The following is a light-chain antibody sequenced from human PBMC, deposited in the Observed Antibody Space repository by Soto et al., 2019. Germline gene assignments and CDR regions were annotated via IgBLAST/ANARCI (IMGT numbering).Light chain of an antibody. CDR1: QSVSSY. J-gene: IGKJ2*01. CDR3: QQRSNWPPEYT. V-gene: IGKV3-11*01. CDR2: DAS. Sequence: EIVLTQSPATLSLSPGERATLSCRASQSVSSYLAWYQQKPGQAPRLLIYDASNRATGIPARFSGSGSGTDFTLTISSLAPEDFAVYYCQQRSNWPPEYTFGQGTKREIK.